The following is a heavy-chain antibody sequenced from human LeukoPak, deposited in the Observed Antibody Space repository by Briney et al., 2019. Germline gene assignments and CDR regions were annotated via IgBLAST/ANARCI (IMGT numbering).Heavy chain of an antibody. CDR3: ASSGSYRFDY. CDR1: GFTVSSYS. V-gene: IGHV3-48*02. CDR2: ITASGTAM. D-gene: IGHD1-26*01. Sequence: GGSLRISCAASGFTVSSYSMKWVRQDPGKGLEWVSHITASGTAMFYADSVKGRFTISRDNAKNSLYLQMNSLRDEDTAVYYCASSGSYRFDYWGQGTLVTVSS. J-gene: IGHJ4*02.